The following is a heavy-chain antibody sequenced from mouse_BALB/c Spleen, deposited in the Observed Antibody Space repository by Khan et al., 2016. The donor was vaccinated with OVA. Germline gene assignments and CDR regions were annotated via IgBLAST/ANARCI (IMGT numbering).Heavy chain of an antibody. J-gene: IGHJ4*01. CDR1: GFAFSSYD. CDR3: VRNGGFDPYYAMDN. CDR2: ISSGGSYT. V-gene: IGHV5-9*02. Sequence: EVQLVESGGGLVKPGGSLKLSCAASGFAFSSYDMSWVRQPPEKRLEWVATISSGGSYTKYSDSVKGRFIISRDKARNTLYLQMSSLRSKDTALYYCVRNGGFDPYYAMDNWGQGTSVTVSS.